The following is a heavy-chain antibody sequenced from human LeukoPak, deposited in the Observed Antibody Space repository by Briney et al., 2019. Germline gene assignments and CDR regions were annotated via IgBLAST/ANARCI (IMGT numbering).Heavy chain of an antibody. CDR2: IYYSGST. CDR1: GGSISSGSYY. Sequence: PSGTLSLTCTVSGGSISSGSYYWGWIRQPPGKGLEWIGSIYYSGSTYYNPSLKSRVTISVDTSKNQFSLKLSSVTAADTAVYYCARDKDTMVRGVIIGNWFDPWGQGTLVTVSS. D-gene: IGHD3-10*01. J-gene: IGHJ5*02. CDR3: ARDKDTMVRGVIIGNWFDP. V-gene: IGHV4-39*07.